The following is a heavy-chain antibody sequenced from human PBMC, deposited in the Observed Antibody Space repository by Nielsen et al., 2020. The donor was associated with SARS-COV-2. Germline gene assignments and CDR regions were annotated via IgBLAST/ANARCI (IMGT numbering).Heavy chain of an antibody. CDR1: GDTFTSYA. CDR3: ARGRWVAGNYYFDY. CDR2: VNAGNGNT. V-gene: IGHV1-3*01. Sequence: ASVKVSCKASGDTFTSYAMHWVRQAPGQRFEWMGWVNAGNGNTRYSQNFQGRVTITRDSSASTAYMELSSLRTEDTALYYCARGRWVAGNYYFDYWGQGTLVTVSS. J-gene: IGHJ4*02. D-gene: IGHD6-19*01.